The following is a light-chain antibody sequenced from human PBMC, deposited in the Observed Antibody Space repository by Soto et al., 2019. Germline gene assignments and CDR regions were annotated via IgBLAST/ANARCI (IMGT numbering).Light chain of an antibody. V-gene: IGKV3-11*01. CDR1: QSVGKY. CDR3: QHNGRS. Sequence: EIVMTPSPATLSLSPVERATFSCRASQSVGKYLVWYQQKPGQAPRLLIYDASNRATGIPARFSGSGSGTDFTLTISSLEPEDFAVYYCQHNGRSFGQGTRLEIK. J-gene: IGKJ5*01. CDR2: DAS.